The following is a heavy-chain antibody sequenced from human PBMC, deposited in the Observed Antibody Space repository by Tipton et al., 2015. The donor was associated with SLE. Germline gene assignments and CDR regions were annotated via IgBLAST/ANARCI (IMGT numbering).Heavy chain of an antibody. V-gene: IGHV3-30*02. D-gene: IGHD6-13*01. Sequence: SLRLSCAASGFTFSSYGMHWVRQASGKGLEWVAVIRYDGTNTYYADSVKGRFTISRDNSKNTLYLQRNSLRAEDTAVYYCAKDLAAAEGYWGQGTLVTVSA. J-gene: IGHJ4*02. CDR2: IRYDGTNT. CDR3: AKDLAAAEGY. CDR1: GFTFSSYG.